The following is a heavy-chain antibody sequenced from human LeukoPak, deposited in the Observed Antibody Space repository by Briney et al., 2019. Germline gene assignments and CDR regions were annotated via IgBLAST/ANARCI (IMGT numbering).Heavy chain of an antibody. CDR3: ARGLVRGYQSSRTRNWFDP. Sequence: SETLSLTCAVYGGSFSGYYWSWIRQPPGKGLEWIGEINHSGSTNYNPSLKSRVTISVDTSKNQFSLKLSSVTAADTAVYYCARGLVRGYQSSRTRNWFDPWGQGTLVTVSS. CDR1: GGSFSGYY. CDR2: INHSGST. V-gene: IGHV4-34*01. D-gene: IGHD2-2*01. J-gene: IGHJ5*02.